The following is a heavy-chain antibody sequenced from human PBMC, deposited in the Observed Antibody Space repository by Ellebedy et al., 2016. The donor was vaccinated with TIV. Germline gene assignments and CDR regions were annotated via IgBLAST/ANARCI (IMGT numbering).Heavy chain of an antibody. CDR2: THGSAANT. CDR1: GFTFSNYA. Sequence: GESLKISCAASGFTFSNYAMNWVRQTPGKGLEWVSCTHGSAANTYYADSVRGRFIISRDNSKNTLYLQMNSLKAEDTDIYYCAKDNLPPFYGILSGPEWGYFYGMDVWGQGTTVTVSS. V-gene: IGHV3-23*01. J-gene: IGHJ6*02. D-gene: IGHD3-9*01. CDR3: AKDNLPPFYGILSGPEWGYFYGMDV.